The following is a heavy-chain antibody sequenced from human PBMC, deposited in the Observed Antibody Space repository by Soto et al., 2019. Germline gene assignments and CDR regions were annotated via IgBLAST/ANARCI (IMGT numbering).Heavy chain of an antibody. D-gene: IGHD2-8*01. V-gene: IGHV4-39*01. Sequence: KASETLSLTCTVSGGSISSSSYYWGWIRQPPGKGLEWIGSIYYSGSTYYNPSLKSRVTISVDTSKNQFSLKLSSVTAADTAVYYCARHEIHIVLMVYAMKNWFDPWGQGTLVTVSS. CDR1: GGSISSSSYY. J-gene: IGHJ5*02. CDR2: IYYSGST. CDR3: ARHEIHIVLMVYAMKNWFDP.